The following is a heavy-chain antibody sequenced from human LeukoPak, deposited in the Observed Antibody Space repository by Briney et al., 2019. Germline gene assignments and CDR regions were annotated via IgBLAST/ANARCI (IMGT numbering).Heavy chain of an antibody. V-gene: IGHV3-23*01. CDR2: ISGSGGST. CDR1: GFIFSSYA. Sequence: GGSLRLSCTASGFIFSSYAMTWVRQAPGKGLEWVSSISGSGGSTYYADSVKGRFSISRDDSKSTLYLQLNSLRAEDTAIYYCAKGRNYYYYYNMDVWGKGTTVTVSS. CDR3: AKGRNYYYYYNMDV. J-gene: IGHJ6*03.